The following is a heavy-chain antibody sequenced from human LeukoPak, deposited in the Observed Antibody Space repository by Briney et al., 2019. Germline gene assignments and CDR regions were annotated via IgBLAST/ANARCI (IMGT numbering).Heavy chain of an antibody. CDR1: GFTFSNHW. D-gene: IGHD2-21*02. Sequence: GGSLRLSCAASGFTFSNHWMSWVRQAPGKGLEWVANIKQDESKRYYVDSVKGRFTISRDNAKSSLYLQINSLRAEDTAVYYRAREASLYCSGNDCYWAFDRWGQGTLVTVSS. CDR2: IKQDESKR. V-gene: IGHV3-7*01. J-gene: IGHJ5*02. CDR3: AREASLYCSGNDCYWAFDR.